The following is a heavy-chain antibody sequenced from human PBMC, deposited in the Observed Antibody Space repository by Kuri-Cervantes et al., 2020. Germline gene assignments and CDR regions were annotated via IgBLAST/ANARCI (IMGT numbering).Heavy chain of an antibody. CDR2: ISYDGSNK. Sequence: GGSLRLSCAASGFTFSSYGMHWVRQAPGKGLEWVAVISYDGSNKYYADSVKGRFTISRDNSKNTLYLQMNSLRAEDTAVYYCARGRETGRYFDWSLGYWGQGTLVTVSS. D-gene: IGHD3-9*01. CDR1: GFTFSSYG. J-gene: IGHJ4*02. V-gene: IGHV3-30*03. CDR3: ARGRETGRYFDWSLGY.